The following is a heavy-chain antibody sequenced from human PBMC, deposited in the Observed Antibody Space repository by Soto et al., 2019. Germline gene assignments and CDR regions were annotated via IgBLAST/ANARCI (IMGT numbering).Heavy chain of an antibody. Sequence: GASVQVSCKASGYTFTSYAMHWVRQAPGQRLEWMGGINAVYGKANYAQKFQGRVTITRDKSTSTAYMELSSLRSEDTAVYYCASNHPVGATFDYWGQGTLVTVSS. CDR2: INAVYGKA. D-gene: IGHD1-26*01. V-gene: IGHV1-3*01. CDR1: GYTFTSYA. J-gene: IGHJ4*02. CDR3: ASNHPVGATFDY.